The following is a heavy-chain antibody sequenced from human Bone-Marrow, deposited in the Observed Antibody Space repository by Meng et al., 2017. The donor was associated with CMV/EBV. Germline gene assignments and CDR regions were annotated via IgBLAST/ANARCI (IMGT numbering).Heavy chain of an antibody. CDR3: ARDGGGSGTKYYYYYGMDV. CDR2: VNPNSGGT. V-gene: IGHV1-2*02. Sequence: ASVMVSCKASGYTFTGYYVHWVRQAPGQGLEWMGWVNPNSGGTNYAQKFQGRVTMTRDTSISRAYMELSRLRSDDTAVYYCARDGGGSGTKYYYYYGMDVWGRGTTVTVSS. CDR1: GYTFTGYY. D-gene: IGHD3-10*01. J-gene: IGHJ6*02.